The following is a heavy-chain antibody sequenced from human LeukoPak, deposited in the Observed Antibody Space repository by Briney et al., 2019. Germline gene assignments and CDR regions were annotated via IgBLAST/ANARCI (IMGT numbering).Heavy chain of an antibody. CDR3: ARGELLLVY. CDR2: ISYDGSNK. J-gene: IGHJ4*02. V-gene: IGHV3-30-3*01. CDR1: GFTFSSYA. D-gene: IGHD1-26*01. Sequence: GGSLRLSWAASGFTFSSYAMHWVRQAPGKGLEWVAVISYDGSNKYYADSVKGRFTISRDNSKNTLYLQMNSLRAEDTAVYYCARGELLLVYWGQGTLVTVSS.